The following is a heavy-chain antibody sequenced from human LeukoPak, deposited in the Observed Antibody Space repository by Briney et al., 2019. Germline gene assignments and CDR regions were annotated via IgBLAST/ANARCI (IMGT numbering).Heavy chain of an antibody. J-gene: IGHJ3*02. CDR2: IYTSGST. CDR1: GGSISSGSYY. V-gene: IGHV4-61*02. CDR3: AREANSLRFLEWPYAFDI. D-gene: IGHD3-3*01. Sequence: PSETLSLTCTVSGGSISSGSYYWSWIRQPAGKGLEWIGRIYTSGSTNYNPSLKSRVTISVDTSKNQFSLKLSSVTAADTAVYYCAREANSLRFLEWPYAFDIWGQGTMVTVSS.